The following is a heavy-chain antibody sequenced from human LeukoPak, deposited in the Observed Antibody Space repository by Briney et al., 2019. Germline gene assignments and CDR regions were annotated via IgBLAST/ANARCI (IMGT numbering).Heavy chain of an antibody. J-gene: IGHJ6*03. V-gene: IGHV1-69*05. CDR3: ASGNMVATINSKYYYYYYMDV. D-gene: IGHD5-12*01. Sequence: SVKVSCKASGGTFSSYAISWVRQAPGQGLEWMGGIIPIFGTANYAQKFQGRVTITTDESTSTAYMELSSLRSEDTAVYYCASGNMVATINSKYYYYYYMDVWGKGTTVTVSS. CDR2: IIPIFGTA. CDR1: GGTFSSYA.